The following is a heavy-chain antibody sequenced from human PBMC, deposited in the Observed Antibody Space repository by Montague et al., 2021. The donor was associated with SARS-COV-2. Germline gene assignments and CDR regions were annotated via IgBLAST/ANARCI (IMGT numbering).Heavy chain of an antibody. CDR2: ISSSSSYI. D-gene: IGHD3-9*01. CDR3: ARDMYYDILTGYYTY. Sequence: SLRLSCAASGFTFSSYSMNWVRQAPGKGLEWVSSISSSSSYIYYADSVKGRFTISRDNAKNSLYLQMNSLRAEDTAVYCCARDMYYDILTGYYTYWGQGTLVTVSS. CDR1: GFTFSSYS. J-gene: IGHJ4*02. V-gene: IGHV3-21*01.